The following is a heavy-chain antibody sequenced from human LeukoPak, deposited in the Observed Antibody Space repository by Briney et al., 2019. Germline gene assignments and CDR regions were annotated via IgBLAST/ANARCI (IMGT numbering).Heavy chain of an antibody. CDR1: GFAFYEHG. V-gene: IGHV3-20*04. Sequence: PGGSLRLSCTAFGFAFYEHGMSWVRQVPGKGLEWVAGINWSGGSTGYADPLRGRFTISRDNAKNSLYLQMDSLRAEDTALYYCARAPITSPFYFDYWGQGTLVTVSS. CDR2: INWSGGST. J-gene: IGHJ4*02. D-gene: IGHD2-2*01. CDR3: ARAPITSPFYFDY.